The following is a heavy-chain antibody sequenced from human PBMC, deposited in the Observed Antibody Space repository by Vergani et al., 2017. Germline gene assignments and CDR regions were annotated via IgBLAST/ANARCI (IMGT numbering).Heavy chain of an antibody. D-gene: IGHD1-1*01. V-gene: IGHV3-23*01. CDR2: ISGGGGST. Sequence: EVQLLESGGGLVQPGGSLRLSCAASGFTFSNYTMSWVRQAPGKGLEWVSIISGGGGSTYYADSVKGRFTISRDNSKNTLYLQMNSLRAEDTAVYYCARFPNWSFDYWGQGTLVTVSS. J-gene: IGHJ4*02. CDR1: GFTFSNYT. CDR3: ARFPNWSFDY.